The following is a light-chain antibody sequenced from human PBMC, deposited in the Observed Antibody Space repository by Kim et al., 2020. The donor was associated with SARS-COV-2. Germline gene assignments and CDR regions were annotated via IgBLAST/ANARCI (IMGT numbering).Light chain of an antibody. CDR3: HQRSNWPRT. V-gene: IGKV3-11*01. Sequence: EIVLTQSPAPLSLSPGERATLSCRASQSVSSYLAWHQQKPGQAPRLVIYDASKKATGIPARFSGSGSGTDFTLTISSLEPEDFAVYYCHQRSNWPRTFGQGTKVDIK. CDR1: QSVSSY. J-gene: IGKJ1*01. CDR2: DAS.